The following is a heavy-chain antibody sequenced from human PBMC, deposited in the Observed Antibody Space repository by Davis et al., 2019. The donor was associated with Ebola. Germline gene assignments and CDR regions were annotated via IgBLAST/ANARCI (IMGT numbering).Heavy chain of an antibody. V-gene: IGHV4-59*08. D-gene: IGHD6-19*01. Sequence: MPSETLSLTCTVSGGSISTDYWTWIRQPPGKGLEWIGYIYYSGSTNYNPSLKSRVTISVDTSKNQFSLKLSSVTASDTAVYYCARHAGYSSGWYFGWFDPWSQGTLVTVSS. J-gene: IGHJ5*02. CDR3: ARHAGYSSGWYFGWFDP. CDR1: GGSISTDY. CDR2: IYYSGST.